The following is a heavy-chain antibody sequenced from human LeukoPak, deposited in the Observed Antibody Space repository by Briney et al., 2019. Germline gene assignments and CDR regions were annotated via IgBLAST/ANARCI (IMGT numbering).Heavy chain of an antibody. Sequence: GGSLRLSCAASGFTFSRSWMSWVRQAPGKGLEWVANIKQDGSEKYYVDSVKGRFTISRDNAKNSLYLQMNSLRAEDTAVYYCARDLFRIFLSGGSWDYWGQGTLVTVSS. CDR1: GFTFSRSW. J-gene: IGHJ4*02. CDR2: IKQDGSEK. CDR3: ARDLFRIFLSGGSWDY. V-gene: IGHV3-7*01. D-gene: IGHD2-15*01.